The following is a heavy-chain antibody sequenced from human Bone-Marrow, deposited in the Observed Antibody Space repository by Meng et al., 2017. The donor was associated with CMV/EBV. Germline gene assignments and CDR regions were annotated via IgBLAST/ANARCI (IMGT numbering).Heavy chain of an antibody. CDR1: GFTFNNYG. CDR3: AKDRSSSSSFAY. D-gene: IGHD6-6*01. CDR2: LRYDGITK. V-gene: IGHV3-30*02. J-gene: IGHJ4*02. Sequence: GESLKISCVASGFTFNNYGMHWVRQTPGKGLEWVAFLRYDGITKYYADSVKGRFTISRDSAKNTLYLQMNSLRDDDTAVYYCAKDRSSSSSFAYWGQGALVTVSS.